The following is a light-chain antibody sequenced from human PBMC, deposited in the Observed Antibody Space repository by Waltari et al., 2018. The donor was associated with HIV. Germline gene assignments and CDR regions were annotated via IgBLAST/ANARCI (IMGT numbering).Light chain of an antibody. V-gene: IGLV2-8*01. CDR2: DVT. Sequence: QSALTQPPSASGSPGQSVTISCTGPSSDVGGYNYVSWYQHHPGKAPKLMIYDVTKRPSGVPDRFSGSKSGNTASLTVSGLQAEDEADYYCSSYAGSKGNVFGTGTKVTVL. J-gene: IGLJ1*01. CDR3: SSYAGSKGNV. CDR1: SSDVGGYNY.